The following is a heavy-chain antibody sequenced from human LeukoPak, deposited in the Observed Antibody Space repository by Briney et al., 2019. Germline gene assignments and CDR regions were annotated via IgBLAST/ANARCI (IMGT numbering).Heavy chain of an antibody. CDR2: INWNGGST. CDR1: GFTFDDYG. Sequence: AGSLRLSCAASGFTFDDYGMSWVRQAAGKGLEWVSGINWNGGSTGYADSVKSRFTISRDNAKNSLYLRMNSLRAEDTALYYCARDTFGVVIGYMDVWGKGTTVTVSS. D-gene: IGHD3-3*01. J-gene: IGHJ6*03. CDR3: ARDTFGVVIGYMDV. V-gene: IGHV3-20*04.